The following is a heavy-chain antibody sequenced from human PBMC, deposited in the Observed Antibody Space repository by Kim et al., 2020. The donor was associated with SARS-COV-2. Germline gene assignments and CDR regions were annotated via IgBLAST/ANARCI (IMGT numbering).Heavy chain of an antibody. V-gene: IGHV3-30-3*01. Sequence: GGSLRLSCAASGFTFSSYAMHWVRQAPGKGLEWVAVISYDGSNKYYADSVKGRFTISRDNSKNTLYLQMNSLRAEDTAVYYCARDPHWFGESTFDYWGQG. CDR2: ISYDGSNK. J-gene: IGHJ4*02. D-gene: IGHD3-10*01. CDR3: ARDPHWFGESTFDY. CDR1: GFTFSSYA.